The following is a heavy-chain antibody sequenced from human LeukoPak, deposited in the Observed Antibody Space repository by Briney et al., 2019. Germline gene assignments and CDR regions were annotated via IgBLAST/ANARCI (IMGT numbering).Heavy chain of an antibody. V-gene: IGHV1-18*01. CDR1: GYTFTSYG. Sequence: ASVRVSCKASGYTFTSYGISWVRQAPGQGLEWMGWISAYNGNTNYAQKLQGRVTMTTDTSTSTAYMELRSLRSDDTAVYYCARGTRYSSSWFFDYWGQGTLVTVSS. J-gene: IGHJ4*02. CDR2: ISAYNGNT. CDR3: ARGTRYSSSWFFDY. D-gene: IGHD6-13*01.